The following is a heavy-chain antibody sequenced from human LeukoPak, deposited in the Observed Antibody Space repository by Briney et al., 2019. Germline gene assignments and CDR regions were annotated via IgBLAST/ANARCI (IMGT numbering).Heavy chain of an antibody. CDR1: GDSVSSNSAA. D-gene: IGHD6-13*01. CDR3: ARALIADNYYFDY. Sequence: SQTLSLACAISGDSVSSNSAAWNWIRQSPSRGLEWLGRTYYRSKWYNDYAVSVKSRITINPDTSKNQFSLKLSSVTAADTAVYYCARALIADNYYFDYWGQGTLVTVSS. CDR2: TYYRSKWYN. J-gene: IGHJ4*02. V-gene: IGHV6-1*01.